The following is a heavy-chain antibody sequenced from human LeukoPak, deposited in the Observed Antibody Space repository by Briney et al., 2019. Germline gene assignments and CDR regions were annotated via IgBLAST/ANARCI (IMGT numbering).Heavy chain of an antibody. CDR2: ISSNGGST. CDR3: ARADDSSGYTWFDP. V-gene: IGHV3-64*01. J-gene: IGHJ5*02. Sequence: GGSLRLSCAASGFTFSSYAMHWVRQAPGKGLEYVSAISSNGGSTYYANSVKGRFTISRDNSKNTLYLQMGSLRAEDMAVYYCARADDSSGYTWFDPWGQGTLVTVSS. CDR1: GFTFSSYA. D-gene: IGHD3-22*01.